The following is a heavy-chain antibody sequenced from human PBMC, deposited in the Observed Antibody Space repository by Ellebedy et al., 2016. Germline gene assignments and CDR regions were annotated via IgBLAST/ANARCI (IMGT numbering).Heavy chain of an antibody. J-gene: IGHJ4*02. Sequence: ASVKVSCKASGYTFTGYYMHWVRQAPGQGLEWMGWINPNSGGTSYAQKFQGWVTMTRDTSISTAYMELNRLRSDDTAVYYCTRGDDSSGYYYGDFDYWGQGTLVTVSS. D-gene: IGHD3-22*01. CDR2: INPNSGGT. CDR1: GYTFTGYY. CDR3: TRGDDSSGYYYGDFDY. V-gene: IGHV1-2*04.